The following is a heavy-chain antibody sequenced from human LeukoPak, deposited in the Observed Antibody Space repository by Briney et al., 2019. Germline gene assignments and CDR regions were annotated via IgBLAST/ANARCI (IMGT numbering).Heavy chain of an antibody. D-gene: IGHD5-12*01. V-gene: IGHV3-74*01. J-gene: IGHJ5*02. Sequence: PGRSLRLLCGASGFLYSKYCMHWVRQPRAKGLVYVSRINTNGSSTDYADVVKGRFTISRDNAKNTLYLEMNSLRAEDTAVYYCARDMDGYRSGNGAWGQGTLVTVSS. CDR3: ARDMDGYRSGNGA. CDR1: GFLYSKYC. CDR2: INTNGSST.